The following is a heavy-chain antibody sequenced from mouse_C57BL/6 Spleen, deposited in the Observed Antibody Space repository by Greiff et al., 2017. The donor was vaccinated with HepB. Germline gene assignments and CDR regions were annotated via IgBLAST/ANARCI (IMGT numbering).Heavy chain of an antibody. CDR2: INYDGSST. CDR1: GFTFSDYY. J-gene: IGHJ1*03. V-gene: IGHV5-16*01. CDR3: ARDGYYYGSSPGFDV. Sequence: EVQLVESEGGLVQPGSSMKLSCTASGFTFSDYYMAWVRQVPEKGLEWVANINYDGSSTYYLDSLKSRFIISRDNAKNILYLQMSSLKSEDTATYYCARDGYYYGSSPGFDVWGTGTTVTVSS. D-gene: IGHD1-1*01.